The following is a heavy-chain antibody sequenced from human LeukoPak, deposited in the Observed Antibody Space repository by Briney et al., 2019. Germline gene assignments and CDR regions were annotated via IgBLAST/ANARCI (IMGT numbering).Heavy chain of an antibody. D-gene: IGHD6-19*01. V-gene: IGHV4-31*03. Sequence: SQTLSLTCTVSGGSISSGGYYWSWIRQHPGKGLEWIGHIYYSGSTYYNPSLKSRITISVDTSKNQFSLKMSSVTAADTAVYYCARAPPTIAVAGSAFDIWGQGTMVTVSS. CDR3: ARAPPTIAVAGSAFDI. CDR2: IYYSGST. CDR1: GGSISSGGYY. J-gene: IGHJ3*02.